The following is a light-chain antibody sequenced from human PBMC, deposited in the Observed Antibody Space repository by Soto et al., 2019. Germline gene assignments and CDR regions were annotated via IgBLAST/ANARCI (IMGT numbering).Light chain of an antibody. CDR1: QSISRW. V-gene: IGKV1-5*01. J-gene: IGKJ4*01. Sequence: IKVTESPSALSASVGDRVTITCRASQSISRWLAWYQQKPGTAPKLLIYDASNLESGVPSRFSGSGSGTEFTLTISSLQPDDFATYYCQHYNSHDDIAFGRGTKV. CDR3: QHYNSHDDIA. CDR2: DAS.